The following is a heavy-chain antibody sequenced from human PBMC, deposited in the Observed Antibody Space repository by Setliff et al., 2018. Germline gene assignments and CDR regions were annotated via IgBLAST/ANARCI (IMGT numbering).Heavy chain of an antibody. CDR2: INRRGST. CDR3: ARDFELLDNYDIRDVFFDH. J-gene: IGHJ4*02. V-gene: IGHV4-61*10. CDR1: GGSVNSGYDN. D-gene: IGHD3-22*01. Sequence: SETLSLTCTVSGGSVNSGYDNWNWLRQPAGKGLEWIGHINRRGSTNFTPSLKSRVTISLDTSKNQFSLKLRSFSAADTAVYYCARDFELLDNYDIRDVFFDHWGQGTLVTVSS.